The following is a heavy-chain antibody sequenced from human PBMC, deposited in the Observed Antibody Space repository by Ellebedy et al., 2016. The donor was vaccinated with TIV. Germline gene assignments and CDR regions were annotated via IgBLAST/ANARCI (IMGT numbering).Heavy chain of an antibody. J-gene: IGHJ5*02. CDR3: ANKAGVTTGDWFDP. V-gene: IGHV3-30-3*01. Sequence: GGSLRLXXVASGFTFTYATHWVRQAPGKGLEWVAVISYSGNNKHYADSVKGRFTISRDNSKNMVYLEMNSLRAEDTAMYYCANKAGVTTGDWFDPWGQGTLVIVSS. CDR1: GFTFTYA. CDR2: ISYSGNNK. D-gene: IGHD1-26*01.